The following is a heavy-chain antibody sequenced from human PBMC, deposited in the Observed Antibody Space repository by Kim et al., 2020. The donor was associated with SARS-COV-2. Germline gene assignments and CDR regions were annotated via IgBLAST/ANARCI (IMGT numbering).Heavy chain of an antibody. CDR3: ARGYGSGSPYGMDV. Sequence: SETLSLNCAVSGGSISSGGYSWSWIRQPPGKGLEWVGYIYYSGSTYYNPSLKSRVTISVDRSKNQFSLKLSSVTAADTAVYYCARGYGSGSPYGMDVWG. V-gene: IGHV4-30-2*01. D-gene: IGHD3-10*01. J-gene: IGHJ6*02. CDR1: GGSISSGGYS. CDR2: IYYSGST.